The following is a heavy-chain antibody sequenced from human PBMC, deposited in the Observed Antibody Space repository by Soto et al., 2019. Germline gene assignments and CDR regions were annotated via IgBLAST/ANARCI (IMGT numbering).Heavy chain of an antibody. CDR1: GFTFSDYY. CDR3: ARAYSDAFDI. CDR2: ISSSGSGI. Sequence: QVQLVESGGGLVKPGGSLRLSCAASGFTFSDYYMTWIRQAPGKGLEWVAYISSSGSGIYYPDSVKGRFTISRDNAQNPLYLQMSSLRAEDTAVYYCARAYSDAFDIWGQGTMVTVSS. V-gene: IGHV3-11*01. J-gene: IGHJ3*02. D-gene: IGHD2-15*01.